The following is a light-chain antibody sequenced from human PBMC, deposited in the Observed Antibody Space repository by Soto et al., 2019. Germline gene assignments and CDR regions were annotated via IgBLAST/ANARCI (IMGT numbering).Light chain of an antibody. CDR1: QSVSSN. Sequence: EIVMTQSPATLSVSPGERATLSCRASQSVSSNLAWYQQKPGQAPRLLIYGASTRATGIGARFSGSGSGTEFTLTISSLQSEDFAVYYCQQYNNWPSTFGGGTKVEIK. J-gene: IGKJ4*01. CDR3: QQYNNWPST. V-gene: IGKV3-15*01. CDR2: GAS.